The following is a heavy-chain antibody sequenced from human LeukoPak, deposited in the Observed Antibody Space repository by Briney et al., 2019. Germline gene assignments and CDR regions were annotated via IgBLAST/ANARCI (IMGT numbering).Heavy chain of an antibody. J-gene: IGHJ4*02. V-gene: IGHV3-30-3*01. CDR1: GFTFSSYA. CDR3: ARSYDSSGYSSTGGY. D-gene: IGHD3-22*01. CDR2: ISYDGSNK. Sequence: SGGSLRLSCAASGFTFSSYAMHWVRQAPGKGLEWVAVISYDGSNKYYADSVKGRFTISRDNSKNTLYLQMNSLRAEDTAVYYCARSYDSSGYSSTGGYWGQGTLVTVSS.